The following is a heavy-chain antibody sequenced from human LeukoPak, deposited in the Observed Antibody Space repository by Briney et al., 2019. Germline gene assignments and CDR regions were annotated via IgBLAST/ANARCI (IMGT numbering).Heavy chain of an antibody. Sequence: PGGSLRLSCSASGAAFTKYVMKWVRQAAGAGLEYISGISRSGDITHYADSVKGRFTISRDNVQNTLYLQMNRLRADDTALYYCATEGFYYWGPGTQVTVSS. CDR1: GAAFTKYV. CDR2: ISRSGDIT. CDR3: ATEGFYY. J-gene: IGHJ4*02. V-gene: IGHV3-23*01.